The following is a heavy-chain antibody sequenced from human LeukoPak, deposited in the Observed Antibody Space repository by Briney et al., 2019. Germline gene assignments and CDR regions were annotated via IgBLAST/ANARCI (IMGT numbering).Heavy chain of an antibody. J-gene: IGHJ4*02. CDR3: ARGRPDWAFDY. D-gene: IGHD3-9*01. CDR2: ISGSGGST. Sequence: GGSLRLSCAASGFTFSSYAMSWVRQAPGKGLEWVSAISGSGGSTYYADSVKGRFTMSRDNSKNTLYLQINSLRVEDTAVYYCARGRPDWAFDYWGQGTLVTVSS. V-gene: IGHV3-23*01. CDR1: GFTFSSYA.